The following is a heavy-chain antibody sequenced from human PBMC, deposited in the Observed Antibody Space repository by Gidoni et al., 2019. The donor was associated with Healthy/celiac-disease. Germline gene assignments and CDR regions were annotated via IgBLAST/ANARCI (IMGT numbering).Heavy chain of an antibody. CDR1: GGTFSSYA. J-gene: IGHJ3*02. V-gene: IGHV1-69*06. Sequence: QVQLVQSGAEVKKPGSSVKVSCKASGGTFSSYAISWVRQAPGQGLEWMGGIIPIFGTANYAQKFQGRVTITADKTTSTAYMELSSLRSEDTAVYYCARGRRIVGATRVAFDIWGQGTMVTVSS. CDR3: ARGRRIVGATRVAFDI. D-gene: IGHD1-26*01. CDR2: IIPIFGTA.